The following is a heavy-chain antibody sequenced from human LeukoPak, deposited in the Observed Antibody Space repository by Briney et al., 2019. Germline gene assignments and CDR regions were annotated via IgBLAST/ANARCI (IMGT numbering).Heavy chain of an antibody. D-gene: IGHD1-26*01. CDR1: GYPFTGYY. CDR3: ARSGPIVGISPVDF. V-gene: IGHV1-2*02. Sequence: ASVKVSCKASGYPFTGYYIHWVRQAPGQGLEWMGWINPNSGGTHYAQKFQGRVTMTRDTSISTAYMELSRLRSDDTAVYYCARSGPIVGISPVDFWGQGILVTVSS. CDR2: INPNSGGT. J-gene: IGHJ4*02.